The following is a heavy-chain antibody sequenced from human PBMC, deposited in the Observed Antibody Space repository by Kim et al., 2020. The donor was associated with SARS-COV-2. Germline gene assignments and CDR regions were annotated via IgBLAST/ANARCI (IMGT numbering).Heavy chain of an antibody. Sequence: GGSLRLSCAASGFTFSSYAMHWVRQAPGKGLEWVAVISYDGSNKYYADSVKGRFTISRDNSKNTLYLQMNSLRAEDTAVYYCARALGYCSSTSCYYYYY. J-gene: IGHJ6*01. D-gene: IGHD2-2*01. CDR3: ARALGYCSSTSCYYYYY. V-gene: IGHV3-30-3*01. CDR1: GFTFSSYA. CDR2: ISYDGSNK.